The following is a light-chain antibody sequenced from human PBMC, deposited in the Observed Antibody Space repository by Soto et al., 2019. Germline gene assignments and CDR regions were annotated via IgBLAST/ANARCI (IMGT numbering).Light chain of an antibody. CDR1: QSVSSY. CDR3: QQRSNWIT. J-gene: IGKJ5*01. CDR2: DAS. V-gene: IGKV3-11*01. Sequence: EIVLTQSPATRSLSPGERATLSCRASQSVSSYLAWYQQKPGQAPRLLIYDASNRATGIPARFSGSGSGTDFTLTIRSLEPEDFAVYYCQQRSNWITFGQGTRLEIK.